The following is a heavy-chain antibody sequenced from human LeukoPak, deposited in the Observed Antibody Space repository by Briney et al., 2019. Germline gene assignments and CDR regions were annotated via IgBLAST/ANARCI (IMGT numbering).Heavy chain of an antibody. D-gene: IGHD1-26*01. V-gene: IGHV4-59*01. CDR1: GGSISSYY. CDR2: IYYSGYT. J-gene: IGHJ4*02. CDR3: AITPVGATGFDY. Sequence: SETLSLTCTVSGGSISSYYWSWIRQPPGKGLEWIGCIYYSGYTNYKSSLKSRVTISVDTSKNQFSLKLSSVTAADTAVYYCAITPVGATGFDYWGQGTLVTVSS.